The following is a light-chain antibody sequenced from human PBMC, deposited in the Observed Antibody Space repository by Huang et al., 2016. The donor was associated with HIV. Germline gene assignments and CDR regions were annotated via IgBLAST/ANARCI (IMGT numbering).Light chain of an antibody. Sequence: AIRLTPSPSSLSASTGDRVNINCRASPGISSYLAWYQQKPGKAPKLLISSASTLQSRVPSRFSGSGFGTDFTLTISSLQSGDLGTYHCQQYYTCPHSGGQGNKQEIK. J-gene: IGKJ2*03. V-gene: IGKV1-8*01. CDR1: PGISSY. CDR3: QQYYTCPHS. CDR2: SAS.